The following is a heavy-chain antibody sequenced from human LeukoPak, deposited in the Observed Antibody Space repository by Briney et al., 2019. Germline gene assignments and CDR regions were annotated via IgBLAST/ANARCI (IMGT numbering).Heavy chain of an antibody. CDR2: ISGSDGST. Sequence: GGSLRLSCAVSGFTFDTYGMTWVRQAPGKGLEWVSGISGSDGSTYHADSVKGRFTISRDNSKNTLYLQMNSLRGEDTAVYYCAKNIGGLDYWGQGTLVTVSS. V-gene: IGHV3-23*01. J-gene: IGHJ4*02. CDR3: AKNIGGLDY. D-gene: IGHD3-10*01. CDR1: GFTFDTYG.